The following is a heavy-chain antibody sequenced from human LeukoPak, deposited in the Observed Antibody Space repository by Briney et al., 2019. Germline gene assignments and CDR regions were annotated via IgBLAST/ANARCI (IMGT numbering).Heavy chain of an antibody. J-gene: IGHJ3*02. CDR1: GFTFDDYA. CDR2: ISWNSGSI. Sequence: GRSLRLSCAASGFTFDDYAMHWVRQAPGKGLEWVAGISWNSGSIGYADSVKGRFTISRDNAKNPLYLQMNSLRAEDTALYYCAKDRSYSSGWSGAFDIWGQGTMVTASS. V-gene: IGHV3-9*01. D-gene: IGHD6-19*01. CDR3: AKDRSYSSGWSGAFDI.